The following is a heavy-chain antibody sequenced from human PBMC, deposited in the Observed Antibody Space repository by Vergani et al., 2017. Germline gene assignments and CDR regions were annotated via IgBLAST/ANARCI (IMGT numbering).Heavy chain of an antibody. CDR2: IYYSGST. CDR3: GRVADFYGLGSRLLDL. D-gene: IGHD3-10*01. J-gene: IGHJ5*02. V-gene: IGHV4-59*01. CDR1: GGSMSGYY. Sequence: QVRLQESGPGLVKPSETLSLTCSVSGGSMSGYYWSWIRQPPGKELEWIGYIYYSGSTNYNPSLKSRVTISVDTSKNQFSLKLSSVTAADTAVYYCGRVADFYGLGSRLLDLWGQGILVTVSS.